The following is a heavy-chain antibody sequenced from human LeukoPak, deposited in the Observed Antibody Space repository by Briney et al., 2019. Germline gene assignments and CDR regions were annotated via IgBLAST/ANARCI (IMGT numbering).Heavy chain of an antibody. V-gene: IGHV3-21*01. CDR2: ISSSSSYI. CDR1: GFTFSSYS. CDR3: ASLDTAMVTSVY. J-gene: IGHJ4*02. D-gene: IGHD5-18*01. Sequence: GGSLRLSCAASGFTFSSYSMNWVRRAPGKGLEWVSSISSSSSYIYYADSVKGRFTISRDNAKNSLYLQMNSLRAEDTAVYYCASLDTAMVTSVYWGQGTLVTVSS.